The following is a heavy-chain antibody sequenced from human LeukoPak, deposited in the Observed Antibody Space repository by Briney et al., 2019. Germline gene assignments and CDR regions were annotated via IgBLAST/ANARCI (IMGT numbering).Heavy chain of an antibody. J-gene: IGHJ4*02. D-gene: IGHD3-9*01. CDR2: INSDGRST. Sequence: GGSLRLSCAASGVTFRNYWMHWVRQAPGKGLVWVSRINSDGRSTSYADSVKGRFTISRDNAKNTLYLQMNSLRAEDTAVYYCLYFDRLLGRYYFDYWGQGTLVTVSS. CDR3: LYFDRLLGRYYFDY. V-gene: IGHV3-74*01. CDR1: GVTFRNYW.